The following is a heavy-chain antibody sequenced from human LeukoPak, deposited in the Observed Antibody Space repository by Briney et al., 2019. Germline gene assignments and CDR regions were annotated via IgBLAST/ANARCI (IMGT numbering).Heavy chain of an antibody. CDR3: ARVFPYTVTTLGY. D-gene: IGHD4-17*01. CDR2: ITNSGGST. CDR1: GFTFSSYA. J-gene: IGHJ4*02. Sequence: GGSLRLSCAASGFTFSSYAMTWVRQAPGKGLEWVSGITNSGGSTYYADSVKGRFTISRDNSKNTLYLQMNSLRAEDTAVYYCARVFPYTVTTLGYWGRGTLVTVSS. V-gene: IGHV3-23*01.